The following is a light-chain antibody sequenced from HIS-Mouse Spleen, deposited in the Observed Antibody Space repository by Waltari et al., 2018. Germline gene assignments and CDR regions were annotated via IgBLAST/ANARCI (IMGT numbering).Light chain of an antibody. V-gene: IGKV3-20*01. CDR3: QQYGSSHTWT. CDR2: GAS. J-gene: IGKJ3*01. CDR1: QSVSSSY. Sequence: EIVLTQSPGTLSLSPGERATLSCRASQSVSSSYLAWYQQKPGQAPRLLIYGASSRATGIPDRFSGSGSGTDFTLTISRLEPEDFAVYYCQQYGSSHTWTFGPGTKVDIK.